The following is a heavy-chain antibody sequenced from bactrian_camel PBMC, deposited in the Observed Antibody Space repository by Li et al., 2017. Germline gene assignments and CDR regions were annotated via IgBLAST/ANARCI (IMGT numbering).Heavy chain of an antibody. CDR1: ANPLSNKC. CDR2: MATDGTT. Sequence: HVQLVESGGGSVTAGGSMRLSCTASANPLSNKCVAWFRQRPGKERELVSSMATDGTTTYADSVKDRFTISEYNAEKTLYLQMNVLRTDDTAVYYCATSWVRRTYGDYWAFGYWGQGTQVTVS. D-gene: IGHD3*01. V-gene: IGHV3S53*01. J-gene: IGHJ6*01. CDR3: ATSWVRRTYGDYWAFGY.